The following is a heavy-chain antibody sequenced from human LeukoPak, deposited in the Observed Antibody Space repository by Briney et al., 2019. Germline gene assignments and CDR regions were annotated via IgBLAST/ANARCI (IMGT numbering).Heavy chain of an antibody. CDR1: GGSVSSGSYY. CDR2: IYYSGGT. Sequence: PSETLSLTCTVSGGSVSSGSYYWSWIRQPPGKGLEWIGYIYYSGGTNYNPSLKSRVTISVDTSKNQFSLKLSSVTAADTAVYYCARDCVYYFDYWGQGTLVTVSS. V-gene: IGHV4-61*01. D-gene: IGHD2-21*01. J-gene: IGHJ4*02. CDR3: ARDCVYYFDY.